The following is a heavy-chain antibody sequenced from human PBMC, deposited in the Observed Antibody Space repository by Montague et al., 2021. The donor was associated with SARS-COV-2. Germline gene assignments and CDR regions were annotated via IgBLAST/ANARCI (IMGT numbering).Heavy chain of an antibody. CDR1: GGSISSSSYY. J-gene: IGHJ4*02. V-gene: IGHV4-39*01. Sequence: SETLSLTCTVSGGSISSSSYYRGWIRQPPGKGLEWIGSIFYSGXTXYXXXXKGRVTISVDTSKNQFSLKLSSVTAADTAVYYCASMVRAQVYYFDYWGQGTLVTVSS. CDR3: ASMVRAQVYYFDY. D-gene: IGHD3-10*01. CDR2: IFYSGXT.